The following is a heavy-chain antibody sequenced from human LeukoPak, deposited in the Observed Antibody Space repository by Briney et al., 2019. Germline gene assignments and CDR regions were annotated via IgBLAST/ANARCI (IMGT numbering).Heavy chain of an antibody. CDR1: RFTFSSYA. Sequence: GRSLRLSCSASRFTFSSYAMHCVRQAPGKGLEWVAVISYDGSNKYYAASVKGRFTISRDNSKNTLYLQMNSLRAEDTAVYYCARVARGGIVVVPAAMHYWGQGTLVTVSS. V-gene: IGHV3-30*04. D-gene: IGHD2-2*01. J-gene: IGHJ4*02. CDR3: ARVARGGIVVVPAAMHY. CDR2: ISYDGSNK.